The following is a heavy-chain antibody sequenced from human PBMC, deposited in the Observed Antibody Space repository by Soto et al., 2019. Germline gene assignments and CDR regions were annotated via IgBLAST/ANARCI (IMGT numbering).Heavy chain of an antibody. D-gene: IGHD1-1*01. CDR1: GFSFSSYG. J-gene: IGHJ4*02. Sequence: QVQLVESGGGVVQPGRSLRLSCAASGFSFSSYGMHWVRQAPGKGLEWEAMISYDGTDEYYADSVKGRFTISRDNSKNAVYLQMNSLRAEHTAVYYCAKQESYWNDHFDYWGQGTLVTVSS. CDR3: AKQESYWNDHFDY. CDR2: ISYDGTDE. V-gene: IGHV3-30*18.